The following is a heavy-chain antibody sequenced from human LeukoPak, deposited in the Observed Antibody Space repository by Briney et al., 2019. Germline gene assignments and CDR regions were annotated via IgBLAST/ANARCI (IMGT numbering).Heavy chain of an antibody. D-gene: IGHD2-2*01. J-gene: IGHJ4*02. CDR1: AFTFSSYA. CDR3: AKARLRYHLTTYYFDY. V-gene: IGHV3-23*01. CDR2: ISDSGGTT. Sequence: GGSLRLSCAASAFTFSSYAMSWVRQAPGKGLEWVSAISDSGGTTYYADSVKGRFTISRDTSKNTLYLQMNSLRAEDTAVYYCAKARLRYHLTTYYFDYWGRGTLVTVSS.